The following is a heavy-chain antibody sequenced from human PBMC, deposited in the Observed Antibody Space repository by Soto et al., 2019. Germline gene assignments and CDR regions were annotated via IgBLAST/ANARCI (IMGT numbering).Heavy chain of an antibody. D-gene: IGHD4-17*01. CDR1: GFTFSSYW. CDR2: IKQDGSEK. J-gene: IGHJ2*01. CDR3: ARDFADYGDPYWYFDL. Sequence: VQLVESGGGLVQPGGSLRLSCAASGFTFSSYWMSWVRQAPGKGLEWVANIKQDGSEKYYVDSVKGRFTISRDNAKNSLYLQMNSLRAEDTAVYYCARDFADYGDPYWYFDLWGRGTLVTVSS. V-gene: IGHV3-7*01.